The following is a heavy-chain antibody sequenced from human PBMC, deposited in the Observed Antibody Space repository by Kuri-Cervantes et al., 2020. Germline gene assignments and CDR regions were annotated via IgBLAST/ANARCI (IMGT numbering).Heavy chain of an antibody. CDR3: ARDQRGAAAGSRAYFDY. D-gene: IGHD6-13*01. J-gene: IGHJ4*02. V-gene: IGHV3-23*01. CDR1: GFTFSSYA. CDR2: ISGSGGST. Sequence: GESLKISCAASGFTFSSYAMSWVRQAPGKGLEWVSAISGSGGSTYYADSVKGRFTISRDNSKNTLYLQMNSLRAEDTAVYYCARDQRGAAAGSRAYFDYWGQGTLVTVSS.